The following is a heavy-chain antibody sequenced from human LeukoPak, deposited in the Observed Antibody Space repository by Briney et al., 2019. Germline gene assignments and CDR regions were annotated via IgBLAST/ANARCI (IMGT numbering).Heavy chain of an antibody. CDR1: GFTFDDYA. CDR3: AKESQAAVPSAFDL. Sequence: PGRSLRLSCAASGFTFDDYAMHWVRQAPGKGLEWVSGISWNSGSIGYADSVKGRFTISRDNAKNSLYLQMNSLRAEDMALYYCAKESQAAVPSAFDLWGRGTLVTVSS. V-gene: IGHV3-9*03. J-gene: IGHJ2*01. CDR2: ISWNSGSI. D-gene: IGHD6-13*01.